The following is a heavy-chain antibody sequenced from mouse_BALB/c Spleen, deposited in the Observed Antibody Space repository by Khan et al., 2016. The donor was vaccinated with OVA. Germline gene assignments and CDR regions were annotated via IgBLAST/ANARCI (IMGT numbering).Heavy chain of an antibody. CDR3: ARVWYSGTMDY. CDR1: GYTFTNYG. CDR2: INTYTGEP. D-gene: IGHD1-1*02. V-gene: IGHV9-3-1*01. Sequence: QIQLVQSGPELKKPGETVKIPCKASGYTFTNYGMNWVKQAPGKGLKWMGFINTYTGEPTYADDFKGRFAFSLETSASTAYLQINNLKNEDTSTYFCARVWYSGTMDYWGQGTSVIVSS. J-gene: IGHJ4*01.